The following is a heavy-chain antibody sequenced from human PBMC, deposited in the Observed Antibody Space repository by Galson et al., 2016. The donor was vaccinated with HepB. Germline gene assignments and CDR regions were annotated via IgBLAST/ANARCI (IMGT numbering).Heavy chain of an antibody. J-gene: IGHJ2*01. CDR2: ISSSGGTI. Sequence: SLRLSCADSGFTLSSSAMTWVRQAPGKGLEWVSYISSSGGTIYYAESVKCRFTISRYNAKNSLYLQINSLISEDTAVYYCAGDAGSGWPYWYFDLWGRGTLVTASS. D-gene: IGHD3-22*01. V-gene: IGHV3-48*03. CDR1: GFTLSSSA. CDR3: AGDAGSGWPYWYFDL.